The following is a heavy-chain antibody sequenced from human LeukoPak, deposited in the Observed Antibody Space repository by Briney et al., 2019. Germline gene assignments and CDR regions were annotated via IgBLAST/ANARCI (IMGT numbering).Heavy chain of an antibody. CDR2: IYHSGST. Sequence: SETLSLTCAVSGGSISSGGYSGSWIRQPPGKGLEWIGYIYHSGSTYYNPSLKSRVTISVDRSKNQFSLKLTSVTAADTAVYYCAREALGVIRDWGQGTLVTVSS. CDR3: AREALGVIRD. J-gene: IGHJ4*02. D-gene: IGHD3-16*02. CDR1: GGSISSGGYS. V-gene: IGHV4-30-2*01.